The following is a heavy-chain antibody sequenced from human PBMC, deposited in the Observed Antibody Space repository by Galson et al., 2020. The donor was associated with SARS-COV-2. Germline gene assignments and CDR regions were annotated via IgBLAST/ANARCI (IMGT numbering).Heavy chain of an antibody. CDR1: GFTFSSYD. D-gene: IGHD4-4*01. Sequence: GGSLRLSCAASGFTFSSYDMHWVRQATGKGLEWVSAIGTAGDTYYPGSVKGRFTISRENDKNSLYLQMNSLRAGDTAVYYCARGTVTTTLYNYYYYYYMDVWGKGTTVTVSS. V-gene: IGHV3-13*01. J-gene: IGHJ6*03. CDR3: ARGTVTTTLYNYYYYYYMDV. CDR2: IGTAGDT.